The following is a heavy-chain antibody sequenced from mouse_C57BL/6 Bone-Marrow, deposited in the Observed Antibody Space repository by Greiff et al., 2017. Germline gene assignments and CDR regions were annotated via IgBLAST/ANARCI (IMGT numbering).Heavy chain of an antibody. V-gene: IGHV5-4*01. CDR3: ARDDY. CDR1: GFTFSSYA. J-gene: IGHJ2*01. CDR2: ISDGGSST. Sequence: DVMLVESGGGLVKPGGSLTLSCAASGFTFSSYAMSWVRQTPEKRLEWVATISDGGSSTYYPDNVKGRLTISRDKAKNNLYLQMSHLKSEDTAMYYCARDDYWGQGTTLTVAS.